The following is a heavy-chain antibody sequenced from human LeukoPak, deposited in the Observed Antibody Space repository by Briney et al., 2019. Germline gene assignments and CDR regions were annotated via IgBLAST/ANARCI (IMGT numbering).Heavy chain of an antibody. J-gene: IGHJ4*02. CDR2: IYYSGST. D-gene: IGHD6-13*01. CDR1: GGSVSSGSYY. Sequence: PSETLSLTCTVSGGSVSSGSYYWSWIRQPPGKGLEWIGYIYYSGSTNYNPSLKSRVTISLDRSKNQFSLNLNSVTAADTAVYYCARAIAIAGTSYFDYWGQGTLVTVSS. V-gene: IGHV4-61*01. CDR3: ARAIAIAGTSYFDY.